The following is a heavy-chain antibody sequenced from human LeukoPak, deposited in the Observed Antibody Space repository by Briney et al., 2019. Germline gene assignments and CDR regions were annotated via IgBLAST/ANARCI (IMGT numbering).Heavy chain of an antibody. D-gene: IGHD3-10*01. CDR1: GGSISSASYY. V-gene: IGHV4-39*07. J-gene: IGHJ4*02. CDR2: IYYRGST. CDR3: ARGFYGSGSYYNGSFDY. Sequence: TSETLSLTCTVSGGSISSASYYWSWIRQPAGKGLEWIGSIYYRGSTYYNPSLKSRVAISVDTSKNQFSLKLSSVTAADTAVYYCARGFYGSGSYYNGSFDYWGQGTLVTVSS.